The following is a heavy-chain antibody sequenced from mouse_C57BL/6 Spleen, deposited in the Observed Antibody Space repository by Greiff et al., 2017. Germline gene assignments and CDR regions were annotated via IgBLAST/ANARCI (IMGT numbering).Heavy chain of an antibody. CDR2: INYDGSST. CDR3: ARERGIDDGYPCFAY. D-gene: IGHD2-3*01. CDR1: GFTFSDYY. V-gene: IGHV5-16*01. Sequence: EVKLVESEGGLVQPGSSMKLSCTASGFTFSDYYMAWVRQVPEKGLEWVANINYDGSSTYYLDSLKSRFIISRDNAKNILYLQMSSLKSEDTATYYCARERGIDDGYPCFAYWGQGTLVTVSA. J-gene: IGHJ3*01.